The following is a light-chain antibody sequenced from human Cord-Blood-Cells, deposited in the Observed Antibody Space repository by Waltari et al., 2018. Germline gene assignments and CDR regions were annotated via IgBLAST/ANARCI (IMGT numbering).Light chain of an antibody. V-gene: IGLV7-46*01. CDR2: DTS. CDR1: TGAVTSGHY. CDR3: LLSYSGARV. J-gene: IGLJ2*01. Sequence: QAVVTQEPSLTVSPGGTVTLTCGSSTGAVTSGHYPCWLQQKPGQAPRTLIYDTSNKPSWTPARFSGSLLGGKAALSLSGAEHEEEAEYYCLLSYSGARVFGGGTKLTVL.